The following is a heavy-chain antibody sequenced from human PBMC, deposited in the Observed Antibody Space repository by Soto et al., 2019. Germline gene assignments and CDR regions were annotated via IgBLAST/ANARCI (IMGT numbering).Heavy chain of an antibody. Sequence: QVQLVQSGAEVKKPGSSVKVSCKASGGTFSSYAISWVRQAPGQGLEWMGGIIPIFGTANYAQKFQGRVXIXAXXSTSTAYMELSSLRSEDTAVYYCARDPYSSGWYDYWGQGTLVTVSS. CDR1: GGTFSSYA. V-gene: IGHV1-69*12. D-gene: IGHD6-19*01. CDR3: ARDPYSSGWYDY. J-gene: IGHJ4*02. CDR2: IIPIFGTA.